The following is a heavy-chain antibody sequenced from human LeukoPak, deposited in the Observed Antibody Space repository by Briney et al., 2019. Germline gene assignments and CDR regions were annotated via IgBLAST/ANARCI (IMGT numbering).Heavy chain of an antibody. D-gene: IGHD3-10*01. CDR2: IRQDGSEK. V-gene: IGHV3-7*02. Sequence: PGGSLRLSCAASGFTFTKFWMTWVRQAPGKGLEWVANIRQDGSEKYYVDSVKGRFTISRDNAENSMYLQMNSLRVEDTAVYYCRFGSGRFSFHFWGQGTLVTVSS. J-gene: IGHJ4*02. CDR1: GFTFTKFW. CDR3: RFGSGRFSFHF.